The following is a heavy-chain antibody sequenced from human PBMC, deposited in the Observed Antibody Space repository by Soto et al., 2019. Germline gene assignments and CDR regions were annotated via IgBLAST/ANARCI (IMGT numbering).Heavy chain of an antibody. V-gene: IGHV4-39*01. J-gene: IGHJ6*02. D-gene: IGHD3-10*01. CDR2: IYSSGST. CDR1: GGSIGGSNYS. Sequence: SETMALTCTVSGGSIGGSNYSWGWIRQSPGTGLEWLGTIYSSGSTYYNPSLKSRITMSLDTSKNQFSLNLGPVTAADTAVYYCTRRRFGVRGVTTMDVWGPETTVTVSS. CDR3: TRRRFGVRGVTTMDV.